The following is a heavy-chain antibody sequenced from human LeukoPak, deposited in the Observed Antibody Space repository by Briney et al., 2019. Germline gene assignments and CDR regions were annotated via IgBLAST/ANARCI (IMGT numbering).Heavy chain of an antibody. CDR2: IIYDGRHT. J-gene: IGHJ4*02. V-gene: IGHV3-21*01. Sequence: GGSLRLSCTASGFTFRMYAMSWVRQAPGKGLESVASIIYDGRHTYYAASVKGRFTISRDNAKNSLYLQMNSLRAEDTAVYYCARKGSLDSWGQGTLVTVSS. CDR3: ARKGSLDS. CDR1: GFTFRMYA.